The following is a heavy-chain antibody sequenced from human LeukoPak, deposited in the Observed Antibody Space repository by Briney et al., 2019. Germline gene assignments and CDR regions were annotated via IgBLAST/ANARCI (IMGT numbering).Heavy chain of an antibody. D-gene: IGHD4-17*01. CDR3: ARVKGSAYGDYYFDY. CDR2: ISWNSGSI. CDR1: GFTFDDYA. Sequence: PGRSLRLSCAASGFTFDDYAMHWVRQAPGKGLEWVSGISWNSGSIGYADSVKGRFTISRDNAKNSLYLQMNSLRAEDTAVYYCARVKGSAYGDYYFDYWGQGTLVTVSS. V-gene: IGHV3-9*01. J-gene: IGHJ4*02.